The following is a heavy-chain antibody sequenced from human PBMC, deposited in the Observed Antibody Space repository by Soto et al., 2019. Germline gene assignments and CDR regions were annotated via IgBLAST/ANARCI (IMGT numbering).Heavy chain of an antibody. CDR1: GFTFSSYG. V-gene: IGHV3-33*01. CDR2: IWYDGSNK. D-gene: IGHD2-8*01. CDR3: ARDPRPYCTDGVCPFDAFDI. Sequence: GGSLRLSCAASGFTFSSYGMHWVRQAPGKGLEWVAVIWYDGSNKYYADSVKGRFTISRDNSKNTLYLQMNSLRAEDTAVYYCARDPRPYCTDGVCPFDAFDIWGQGTMVTVSS. J-gene: IGHJ3*02.